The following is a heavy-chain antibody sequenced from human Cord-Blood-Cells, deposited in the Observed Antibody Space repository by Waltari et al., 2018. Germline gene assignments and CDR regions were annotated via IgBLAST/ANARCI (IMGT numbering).Heavy chain of an antibody. J-gene: IGHJ5*02. CDR1: GYTFTGYY. CDR2: INADRGGT. V-gene: IGHV1-2*02. D-gene: IGHD3-10*01. Sequence: QVQLVQSGAEVKKPGASVKVSCKASGYTFTGYYMHWVRQAPGQGLEWMGWINADRGGTNYEQKFQGRVTMTRDTSSSTAYMGLCRLRSDDTAVYYCARSVTMVRGVTLNNWFDPWGQGTLVTVSS. CDR3: ARSVTMVRGVTLNNWFDP.